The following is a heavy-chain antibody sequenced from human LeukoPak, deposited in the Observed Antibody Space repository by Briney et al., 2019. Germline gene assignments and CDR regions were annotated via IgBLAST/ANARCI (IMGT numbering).Heavy chain of an antibody. V-gene: IGHV1-2*02. CDR1: GYTFTGYY. D-gene: IGHD6-13*01. Sequence: PGASVKVSCKASGYTFTGYYMHWVRQAPGQGLEWMGWINPNSGGTNYAQKFQGRVTMTRDTSISTAYMELSRLRSDDTAVYYCARGPSIAAAGPPGDYWGQGTLVTVSS. J-gene: IGHJ4*02. CDR2: INPNSGGT. CDR3: ARGPSIAAAGPPGDY.